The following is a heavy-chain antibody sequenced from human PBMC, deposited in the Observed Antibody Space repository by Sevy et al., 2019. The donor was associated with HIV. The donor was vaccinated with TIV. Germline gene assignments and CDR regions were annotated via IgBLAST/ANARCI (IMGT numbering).Heavy chain of an antibody. CDR2: ISGSARST. J-gene: IGHJ4*02. CDR1: GFTFTSYA. Sequence: GGSLRLSCAASGFTFTSYAMSWVRQAPGKGLEWVSAISGSARSTYYADSVKGRFTISRDNSKNTLYLLMNSLRAEDTAGYYGAKDGHYYDSSGDYLNYFDYWGQGTLVTVSS. D-gene: IGHD3-22*01. CDR3: AKDGHYYDSSGDYLNYFDY. V-gene: IGHV3-23*01.